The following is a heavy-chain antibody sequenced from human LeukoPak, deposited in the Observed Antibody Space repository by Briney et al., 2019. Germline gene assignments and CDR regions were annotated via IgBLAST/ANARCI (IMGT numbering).Heavy chain of an antibody. J-gene: IGHJ6*02. CDR3: ASYAVDV. V-gene: IGHV3-53*04. Sequence: PGGSLRLSCAVSGFSASSNYMSWVRQAPGKGLEWVSVIYSDDRTYYADSVKGRFTISRHTSKKTLYLQMNSLRAEDTAVYYCASYAVDVWGQGTTVTVSS. CDR2: IYSDDRT. CDR1: GFSASSNY.